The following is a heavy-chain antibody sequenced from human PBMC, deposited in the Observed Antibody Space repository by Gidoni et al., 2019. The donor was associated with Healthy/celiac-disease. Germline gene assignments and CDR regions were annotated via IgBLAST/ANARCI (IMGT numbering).Heavy chain of an antibody. CDR2: IRSKANSYAT. J-gene: IGHJ4*02. CDR1: GFTFSGSA. CDR3: TVPTVTPNYGGSRSGN. Sequence: EVQLVESGGGLVQPGGSMQLSCAASGFTFSGSAMHWVRQASGKGLEWVGRIRSKANSYATAYAASVKGRFTISRDDSKNTAYLQMNSLKTEDTAVYYCTVPTVTPNYGGSRSGNWGQGTLVTVSS. V-gene: IGHV3-73*02. D-gene: IGHD4-17*01.